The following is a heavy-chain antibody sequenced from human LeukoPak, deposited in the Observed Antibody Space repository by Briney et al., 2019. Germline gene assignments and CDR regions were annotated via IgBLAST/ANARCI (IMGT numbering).Heavy chain of an antibody. V-gene: IGHV3-23*01. CDR1: GFTFSSYA. CDR2: ISGSGAGT. D-gene: IGHD2-2*01. CDR3: ARDPVVVPAADDYFDY. J-gene: IGHJ4*02. Sequence: GGSLRLPCAASGFTFSSYAMSWVRQAPGKGLEWVSAISGSGAGTYYADSVKGRFAISRDNSKNTLYLQMNSLRAEDTAVYYCARDPVVVPAADDYFDYWGQGTLVTVSS.